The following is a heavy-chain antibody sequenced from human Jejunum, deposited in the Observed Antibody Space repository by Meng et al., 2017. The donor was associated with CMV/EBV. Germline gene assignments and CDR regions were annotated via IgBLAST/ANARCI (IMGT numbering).Heavy chain of an antibody. CDR2: INSDASIT. D-gene: IGHD1-26*01. J-gene: IGHJ4*02. Sequence: GRLMGCGGGLFRPGKSLRLSCAASGFTLSNYWMHCVRQVARKGLVWVSRINSDASITSYANSVKGRFSISRDNAKNTLYLQMNSLSVEDTAVYYCTRVLSGSSGQFDNWGQGALVTVSS. CDR3: TRVLSGSSGQFDN. V-gene: IGHV3-74*01. CDR1: GFTLSNYW.